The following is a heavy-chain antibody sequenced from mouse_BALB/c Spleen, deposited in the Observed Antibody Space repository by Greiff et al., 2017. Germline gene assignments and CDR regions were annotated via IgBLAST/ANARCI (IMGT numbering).Heavy chain of an antibody. Sequence: VQLKQSGPGLVAPSQSLSITCTVSGFSLTSYGVHWVRQPPGKGLEWLGVIWAGGSTNYNSALMSRLSISKDNSKSQVFLKMNSLQTDDTAMYYCARANWDGAIDYGGQGTTLTVSS. J-gene: IGHJ2*01. CDR2: IWAGGST. V-gene: IGHV2-9*02. D-gene: IGHD4-1*01. CDR3: ARANWDGAIDY. CDR1: GFSLTSYG.